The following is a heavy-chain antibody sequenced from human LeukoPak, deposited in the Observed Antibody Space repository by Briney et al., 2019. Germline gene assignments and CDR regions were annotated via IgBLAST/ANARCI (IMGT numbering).Heavy chain of an antibody. CDR1: EFTFRSYE. V-gene: IGHV3-33*08. D-gene: IGHD3/OR15-3a*01. CDR3: ARDSGDTFGQDI. CDR2: IWYDGSNK. Sequence: PGGSLRLSCAASEFTFRSYEMNWVRQAPGKGLEWVAVIWYDGSNKYYADSVQGRFTISRDNSKNTLYLQMNNLRAEDTAVYFCARDSGDTFGQDIWGQGTMVTVSS. J-gene: IGHJ3*02.